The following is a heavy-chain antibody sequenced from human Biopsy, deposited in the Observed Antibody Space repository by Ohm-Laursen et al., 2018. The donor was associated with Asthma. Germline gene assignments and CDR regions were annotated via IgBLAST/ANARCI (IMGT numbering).Heavy chain of an antibody. CDR1: GFTFSSYW. D-gene: IGHD5-12*01. V-gene: IGHV3-7*04. Sequence: SLRLSCAASGFTFSSYWMSWVRQAPGKGLEWVANIKQDGSEKYYVDSVKGRFTISRDNAKNSLYLQMNSLRAEDTAVYYCARGYSGSDRIVYYYSGLEVWGQGTTVTVSS. J-gene: IGHJ6*02. CDR3: ARGYSGSDRIVYYYSGLEV. CDR2: IKQDGSEK.